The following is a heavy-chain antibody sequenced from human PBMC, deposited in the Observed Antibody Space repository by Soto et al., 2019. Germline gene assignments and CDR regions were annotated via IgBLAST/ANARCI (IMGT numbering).Heavy chain of an antibody. CDR3: AKKVNSGSGSQYFDY. CDR1: GFTFSSYS. Sequence: GESLRLSCAASGFTFSSYSMSWVRQAPGKGLEWVSGFRGSGDDGTTYYADSVKGRFTISRDNSKNMLFLQMNSLRAEDTAIYYCAKKVNSGSGSQYFDYWGQGTQVTVSS. J-gene: IGHJ4*02. CDR2: FRGSGDDGTT. D-gene: IGHD3-10*01. V-gene: IGHV3-23*01.